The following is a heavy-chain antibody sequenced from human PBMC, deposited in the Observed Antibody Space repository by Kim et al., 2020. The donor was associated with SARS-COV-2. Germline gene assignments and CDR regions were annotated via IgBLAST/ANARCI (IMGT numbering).Heavy chain of an antibody. CDR3: ARDYYDSGRYYYFDY. V-gene: IGHV3-11*05. J-gene: IGHJ4*02. D-gene: IGHD3-22*01. Sequence: DSVKGRFTISRDNAKNSLYLQMNSLRAEDTAIYYCARDYYDSGRYYYFDYWGQGTLVTVSS.